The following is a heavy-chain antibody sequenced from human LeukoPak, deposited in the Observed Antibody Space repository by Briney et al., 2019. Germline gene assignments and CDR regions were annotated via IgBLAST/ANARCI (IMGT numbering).Heavy chain of an antibody. V-gene: IGHV4-4*07. Sequence: SETLSLTCTVSGGSISSYYWSWIRQPAGKGLEWIGRIYTGGSTNYNPSLKSRVTMSVDTSKNQFSLKLSSVTAADTAVYYCARVIRVNYGDYWFDPWGQGTLVTVSS. J-gene: IGHJ5*02. CDR2: IYTGGST. CDR1: GGSISSYY. CDR3: ARVIRVNYGDYWFDP. D-gene: IGHD4-17*01.